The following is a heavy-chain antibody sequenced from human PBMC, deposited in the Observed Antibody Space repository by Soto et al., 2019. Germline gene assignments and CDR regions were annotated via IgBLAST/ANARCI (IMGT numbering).Heavy chain of an antibody. CDR3: AMSRSGILDS. D-gene: IGHD6-19*01. J-gene: IGHJ5*01. Sequence: SETLSLTCSVSGASFTSAVYYCSWIRQLQGKGLVWLGYIQNSVSTIYSPSLKSRATISVDTSKNQFSLRLNSVTAADTAMYYCAMSRSGILDSWGQGTLVTVSS. CDR2: IQNSVST. CDR1: GASFTSAVYY. V-gene: IGHV4-31*03.